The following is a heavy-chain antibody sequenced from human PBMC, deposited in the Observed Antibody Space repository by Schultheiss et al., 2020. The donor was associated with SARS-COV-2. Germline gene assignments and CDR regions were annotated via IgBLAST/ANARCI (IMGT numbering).Heavy chain of an antibody. CDR3: ARGYWWGSSQWFDP. J-gene: IGHJ5*02. CDR2: ISAYNGNT. Sequence: ASVKVSCKASGGTFSSYAISWVRQAPGQGLEWMGWISAYNGNTNYAQKLQGRVTMTTDTSTSTAYMELRSLRSDDTAVYYCARGYWWGSSQWFDPWGQGTLVTVSS. CDR1: GGTFSSYA. V-gene: IGHV1-18*01. D-gene: IGHD6-6*01.